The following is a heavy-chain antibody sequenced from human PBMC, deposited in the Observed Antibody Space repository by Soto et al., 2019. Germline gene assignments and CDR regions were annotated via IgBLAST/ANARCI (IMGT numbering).Heavy chain of an antibody. V-gene: IGHV4-39*01. CDR1: GGSISSSSYY. Sequence: PSETLSLTCTVSGGSISSSSYYWGWIRQPPGKGLEWIGSIYYSGSTYYNPSLKSRVTISVDTSKNQFSLKLSSVTAADTAVYYCARQPGYSSSSAYYGMDVWGQGTTVTVSS. D-gene: IGHD6-6*01. CDR2: IYYSGST. J-gene: IGHJ6*02. CDR3: ARQPGYSSSSAYYGMDV.